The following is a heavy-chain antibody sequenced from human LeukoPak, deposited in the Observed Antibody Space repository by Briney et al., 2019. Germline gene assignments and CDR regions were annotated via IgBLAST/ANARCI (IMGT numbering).Heavy chain of an antibody. CDR2: IRPNSGGT. J-gene: IGHJ4*02. CDR3: ARLLGANEDLDY. D-gene: IGHD4/OR15-4a*01. Sequence: ASVKVSCKASGYTFTNYYIHWVRQAPGQGLEWMGWIRPNSGGTKYAPKFEGRVTMTRDTSINTAYMELSRLTSDDTAVYHCARLLGANEDLDYWGQGTLVTVSS. CDR1: GYTFTNYY. V-gene: IGHV1-2*02.